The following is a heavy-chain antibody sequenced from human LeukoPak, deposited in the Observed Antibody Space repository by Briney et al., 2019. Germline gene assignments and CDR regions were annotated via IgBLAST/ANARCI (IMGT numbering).Heavy chain of an antibody. D-gene: IGHD3-3*01. CDR3: ARRSGPLLDS. V-gene: IGHV4-59*01. CDR1: GGSISTYY. Sequence: KPSETLSLTCTVSGGSISTYYWSWIRQPPGKGLEWIGCIYYSGSTNYNPSLKSRDTISVDTSKNQFSLKLSSVTAADTALYYCARRSGPLLDSWGQGTLVTVSS. CDR2: IYYSGST. J-gene: IGHJ4*02.